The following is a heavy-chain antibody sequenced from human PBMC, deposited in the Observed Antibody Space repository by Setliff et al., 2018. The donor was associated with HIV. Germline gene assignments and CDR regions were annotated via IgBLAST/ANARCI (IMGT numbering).Heavy chain of an antibody. CDR3: ARQRVVATTKLDAFDI. Sequence: PGESLKISCKASGYTFTNYWIGWVRQLPGKGLEWMGIFYPGDSDARYSPPFQGQITFSADKSVTTAYLQWSSLKASETAMYYCARQRVVATTKLDAFDIWGQGTMVTVSS. J-gene: IGHJ3*02. CDR2: FYPGDSDA. V-gene: IGHV5-51*01. CDR1: GYTFTNYW. D-gene: IGHD2-15*01.